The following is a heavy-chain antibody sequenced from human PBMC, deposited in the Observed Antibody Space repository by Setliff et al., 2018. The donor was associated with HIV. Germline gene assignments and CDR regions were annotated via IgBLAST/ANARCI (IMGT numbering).Heavy chain of an antibody. J-gene: IGHJ6*02. D-gene: IGHD5-12*01. V-gene: IGHV4-39*07. CDR3: ARGDGYRGNDAYYDSGMDV. CDR2: IPYSGST. CDR1: GGSISSSSYY. Sequence: SETLSLTCTVSGGSISSSSYYWGWIRQPPGKGLEWIVSIPYSGSTYYNPSLKSRVSLSVDTSKNQFSLNLSSVTAADTAVYYCARGDGYRGNDAYYDSGMDVWGQGITVTVSS.